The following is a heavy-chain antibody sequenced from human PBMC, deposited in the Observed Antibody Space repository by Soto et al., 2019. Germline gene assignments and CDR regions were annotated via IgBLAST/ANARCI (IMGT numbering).Heavy chain of an antibody. Sequence: SETLSLTCTVYGGSFSSFYWSWIRQSPGKGLEWIGEIHHSGTTNYNPSLKSRVTISVDTSKNQFSLELSSVTAADTALYYCVSYDSGTYYSWYSFDFWSQGSLVTVS. V-gene: IGHV4-34*01. CDR2: IHHSGTT. J-gene: IGHJ4*02. CDR3: VSYDSGTYYSWYSFDF. D-gene: IGHD3-10*01. CDR1: GGSFSSFY.